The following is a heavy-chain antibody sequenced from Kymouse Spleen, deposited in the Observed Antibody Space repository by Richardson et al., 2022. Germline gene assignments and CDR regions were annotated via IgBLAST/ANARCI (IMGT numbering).Heavy chain of an antibody. Sequence: QVQLVESGGGVVQPGRSLRLSCAASGFTFSSYGMHWVRQAPGKGLEWVAVIWYDGSNKYYADSVKGRFTISRDNSKNTLYLQMNSLRAEDTAVYYCARAAGTFF*LLGPGNPGHRLL. V-gene: IGHV3-33*01. J-gene: IGHJ4*02. CDR2: IWYDGSNK. CDR1: GFTFSSYG. CDR3: ARAAGTFF*L. D-gene: IGHD6-13*01.